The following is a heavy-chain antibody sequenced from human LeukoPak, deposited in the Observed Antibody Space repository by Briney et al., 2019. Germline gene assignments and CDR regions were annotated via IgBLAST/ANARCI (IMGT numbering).Heavy chain of an antibody. Sequence: SETLSLTCAVYGGSFSGYYWSWIRQPPRKGLEWIGEINHSGSTNYNPSLKSRVTISVDTSKNQFSLKLSSVTAANTAVYYCARGVQYSSSWYSFGYCFDYWGQGTLVTASS. CDR2: INHSGST. V-gene: IGHV4-34*01. J-gene: IGHJ4*02. D-gene: IGHD6-13*01. CDR3: ARGVQYSSSWYSFGYCFDY. CDR1: GGSFSGYY.